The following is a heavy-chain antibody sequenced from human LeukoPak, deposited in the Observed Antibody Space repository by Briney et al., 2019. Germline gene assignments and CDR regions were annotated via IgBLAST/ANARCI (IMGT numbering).Heavy chain of an antibody. Sequence: GGSLRLSCAASGFTFSSYEMNWVRQAPGKGLEWVSYISSSGSTIYYADSVKGRFTISRDNAKNSLYLQMNSLRAEDTAVYYCARDVSRYSSSSVDYWGQGTLVTVSS. V-gene: IGHV3-48*03. CDR2: ISSSGSTI. CDR3: ARDVSRYSSSSVDY. D-gene: IGHD6-6*01. CDR1: GFTFSSYE. J-gene: IGHJ4*02.